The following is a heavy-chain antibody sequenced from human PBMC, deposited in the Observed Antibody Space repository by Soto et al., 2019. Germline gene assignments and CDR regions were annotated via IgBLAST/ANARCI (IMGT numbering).Heavy chain of an antibody. CDR3: ARDLVGSTTEYFQH. CDR2: IYSGGGT. Sequence: EVQLVESGGGLVQPGGSLRLSCAASGFSVSSNYMSWVRQAPGKGLEWVSVIYSGGGTYYADSVKGRFTISRDNSNNTLYHQMDSLIAEDTAVYYCARDLVGSTTEYFQHWGKGTLVTVSS. V-gene: IGHV3-66*01. J-gene: IGHJ1*01. CDR1: GFSVSSNY. D-gene: IGHD1-26*01.